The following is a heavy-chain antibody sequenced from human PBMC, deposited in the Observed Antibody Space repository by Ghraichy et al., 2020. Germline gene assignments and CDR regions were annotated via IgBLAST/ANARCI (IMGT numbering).Heavy chain of an antibody. CDR3: TTLDFWSGYYFDY. J-gene: IGHJ4*02. Sequence: GGSLRLSCAASGFTFSNAWMSWVRHAPGKGLEWVGRIKSKTDGGTTDYAAPVKGRFTISRDDSKNTLYLQMNSLKTEDTAVYYCTTLDFWSGYYFDYWGQGTLVTVSS. D-gene: IGHD3-3*01. CDR2: IKSKTDGGTT. V-gene: IGHV3-15*01. CDR1: GFTFSNAW.